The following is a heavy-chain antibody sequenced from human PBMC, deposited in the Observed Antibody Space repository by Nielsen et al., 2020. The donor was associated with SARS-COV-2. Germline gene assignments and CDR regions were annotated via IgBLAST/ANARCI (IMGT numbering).Heavy chain of an antibody. CDR3: AGTYYDFWSGYRGYYYYGMDV. V-gene: IGHV3-7*01. Sequence: GGSLRLSCAASGLTFSANWMSWVRQVPGKGLEWVATIKPDGSETHYVDSVRGRLTISRDNAKNSLYLQMSSLRVEDTAVYYCAGTYYDFWSGYRGYYYYGMDVWGQGTTVTVSS. J-gene: IGHJ6*02. CDR2: IKPDGSET. D-gene: IGHD3-3*01. CDR1: GLTFSANW.